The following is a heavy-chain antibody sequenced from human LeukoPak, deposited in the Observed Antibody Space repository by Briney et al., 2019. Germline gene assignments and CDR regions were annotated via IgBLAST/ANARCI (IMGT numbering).Heavy chain of an antibody. D-gene: IGHD3-10*01. CDR3: ARATMVRGVIMNWFDP. CDR1: GGTFISYA. Sequence: ASVKVSCKASGGTFISYAISWVRQAPGQGLEWMGRIIPILGIANYAQKFQGRVTITADKSTSTAYMELSSLRSEDTAVYYCARATMVRGVIMNWFDPWGQGTLVTVSS. J-gene: IGHJ5*02. CDR2: IIPILGIA. V-gene: IGHV1-69*04.